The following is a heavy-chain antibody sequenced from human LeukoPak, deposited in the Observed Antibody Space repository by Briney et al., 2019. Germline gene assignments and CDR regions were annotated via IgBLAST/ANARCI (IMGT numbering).Heavy chain of an antibody. CDR3: AKAPSLRFLECFDY. D-gene: IGHD3-3*01. CDR1: GFTFSSYA. V-gene: IGHV3-23*01. J-gene: IGHJ4*02. Sequence: GVSLRLSCAASGFTFSSYAMSWVRQAPGKGLEWVSAISGSGGSTYYADSVKGRFTISRDNSKNTLYLQMNSLRAEDTAVYYCAKAPSLRFLECFDYWGQGTLVTVSS. CDR2: ISGSGGST.